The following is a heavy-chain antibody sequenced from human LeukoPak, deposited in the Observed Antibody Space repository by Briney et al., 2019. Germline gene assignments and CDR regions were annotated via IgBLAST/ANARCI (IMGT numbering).Heavy chain of an antibody. V-gene: IGHV3-30*02. CDR2: IVYDGSDK. CDR1: GFTFSNYG. J-gene: IGHJ4*02. Sequence: GGSLRLSCAASGFTFSNYGMHWVRQAPGKGLEWVGVIVYDGSDKYYADSVRGRFTISRDNSQNTVYLQMNSLRAEDTAVYYCAERDAAGLDYWGQGTLVTVSS. CDR3: AERDAAGLDY. D-gene: IGHD6-13*01.